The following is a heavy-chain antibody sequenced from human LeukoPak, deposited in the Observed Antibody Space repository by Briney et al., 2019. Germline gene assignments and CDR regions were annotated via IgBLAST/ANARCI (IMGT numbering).Heavy chain of an antibody. V-gene: IGHV4-61*02. Sequence: SQTLSLTCTVSGGSVTSGSYYWNWIRQPAGKGQEWIGRIYTNGGASYNPSLKSRVTISIDASKNQFSLKLSSVTAADTAVYYCAREPPGYWGQGILVTVSS. CDR2: IYTNGGA. CDR1: GGSVTSGSYY. CDR3: AREPPGY. J-gene: IGHJ4*02.